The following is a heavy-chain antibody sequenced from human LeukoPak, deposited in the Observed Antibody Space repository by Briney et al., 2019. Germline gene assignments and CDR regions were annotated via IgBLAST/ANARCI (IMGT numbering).Heavy chain of an antibody. CDR3: ARDLMT. CDR1: GGSFSGKY. V-gene: IGHV4-34*01. CDR2: ITYSGSI. Sequence: SETLSLTCAVSGGSFSGKYWTWIRQPPGKGLEWIGEITYSGSIYYNPSLKSRVTISVDTSKNQFSLKLNSVTAADTAVYYCARDLMTRGQGTLVTVSS. J-gene: IGHJ4*02.